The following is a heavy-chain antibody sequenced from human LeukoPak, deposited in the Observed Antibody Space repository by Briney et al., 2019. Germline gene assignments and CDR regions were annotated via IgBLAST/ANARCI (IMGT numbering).Heavy chain of an antibody. V-gene: IGHV4-59*01. D-gene: IGHD1-26*01. Sequence: PSETLSLTCTVSGGSISSYYWSWIRQPPGKGLEWIGYIYYSGSTNYNPSLKSRVTISVDTSKNQFSLKLSSVTAADTAVYYCARPIYSGSYVFDIWGQGTMVTVSS. CDR3: ARPIYSGSYVFDI. CDR1: GGSISSYY. J-gene: IGHJ3*02. CDR2: IYYSGST.